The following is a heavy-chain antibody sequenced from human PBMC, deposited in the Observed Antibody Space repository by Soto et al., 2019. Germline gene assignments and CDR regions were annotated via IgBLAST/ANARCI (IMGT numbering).Heavy chain of an antibody. Sequence: GGSLRLSCAASGFTVSSNYMSWVRQAPGRGLEWVSVIYSGGSAYYADSVKGRFTISRDSSKNTLYLQMNSLRADDTAVYYCAREGYSYKYGMDVWGQGXTVTVSS. V-gene: IGHV3-53*01. D-gene: IGHD5-18*01. J-gene: IGHJ6*02. CDR1: GFTVSSNY. CDR2: IYSGGSA. CDR3: AREGYSYKYGMDV.